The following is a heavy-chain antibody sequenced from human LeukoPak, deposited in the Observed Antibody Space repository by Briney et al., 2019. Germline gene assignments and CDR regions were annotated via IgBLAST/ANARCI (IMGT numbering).Heavy chain of an antibody. Sequence: SETLSLTCAVYGGSFSGYYWSWIRQPPGKGLEWIGEINHSGSTNYNPSLKSRVTISVDTSKNQFSLKLSPVTAADTAVYYCARYRGYSYGRVGLDYWGQGTLVTVSS. CDR2: INHSGST. V-gene: IGHV4-34*01. CDR1: GGSFSGYY. D-gene: IGHD5-18*01. J-gene: IGHJ4*02. CDR3: ARYRGYSYGRVGLDY.